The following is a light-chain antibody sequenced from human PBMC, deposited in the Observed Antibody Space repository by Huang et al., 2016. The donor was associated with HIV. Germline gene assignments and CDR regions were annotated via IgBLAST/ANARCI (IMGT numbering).Light chain of an antibody. CDR1: QTIDSY. Sequence: DIQMTQSPSSLSASIGDRVTITCRAGQTIDSYLNWYQQKPGKAPKLLIYGASSGQGGVPSRFSGSRSGTDFTLTISSLQPEDFATYYCQQSYITPPTFGGGTRVEIK. J-gene: IGKJ4*01. CDR2: GAS. CDR3: QQSYITPPT. V-gene: IGKV1-39*01.